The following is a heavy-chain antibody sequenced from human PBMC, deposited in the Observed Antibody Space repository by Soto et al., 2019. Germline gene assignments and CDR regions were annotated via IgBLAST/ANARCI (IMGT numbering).Heavy chain of an antibody. J-gene: IGHJ6*02. Sequence: QVQLVQSGAEVKKPGSSVKVSCKASGGTFSSYAISWVRQAPGQGLEWMGGIIPISGTAHYAQKFQGRVTITTDESTSTAYMELSTLRSEDTAVYYCARSQGSSTSLEIYYYYYYGMEVWGQGTTVTGSS. CDR1: GGTFSSYA. V-gene: IGHV1-69*01. D-gene: IGHD2-2*01. CDR2: IIPISGTA. CDR3: ARSQGSSTSLEIYYYYYYGMEV.